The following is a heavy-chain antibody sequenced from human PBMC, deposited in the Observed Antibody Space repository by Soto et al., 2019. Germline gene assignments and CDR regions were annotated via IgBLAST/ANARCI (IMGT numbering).Heavy chain of an antibody. CDR3: ARAASPYFDLLSAFHP. D-gene: IGHD3-9*01. CDR1: GGSFDGYY. V-gene: IGHV4-34*01. CDR2: IHHSGRT. J-gene: IGHJ5*02. Sequence: PSETLSLTCALYGGSFDGYYWSWVRQSPGKGLEWIGEIHHSGRTKYNPSLKSRVSLSVDTSTKHFSLRLTSVTAADRGVYYCARAASPYFDLLSAFHPWGQGTLVTVSS.